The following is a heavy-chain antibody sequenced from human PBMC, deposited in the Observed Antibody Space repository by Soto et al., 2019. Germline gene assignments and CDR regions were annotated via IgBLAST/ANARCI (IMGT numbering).Heavy chain of an antibody. J-gene: IGHJ4*02. CDR1: GGTLSSYT. V-gene: IGHV1-69*08. CDR2: IIPIIDTA. Sequence: QVQLVQSGAEVKKPGSSVKVSCKASGGTLSSYTISWVRQAPGQGLEWMGRIIPIIDTATYEQKFQGRVAITAHKSTNTAYMELSSLRSEHTAVYYSAGDSGYCSGGSCQIERPIDYRGQGPLVTVSP. D-gene: IGHD2-15*01. CDR3: AGDSGYCSGGSCQIERPIDY.